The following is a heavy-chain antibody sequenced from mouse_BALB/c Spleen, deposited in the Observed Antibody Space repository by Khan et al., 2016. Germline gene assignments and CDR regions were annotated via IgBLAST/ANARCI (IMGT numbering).Heavy chain of an antibody. Sequence: QVQLKQSGAELVKPGASVKLSCKASGYTFTNYYIYWVKKRPGQGLQWIGEINPSNGGTNFNEKFKSKATLTADKSSSTAYMQLSSLTSEDSAVYYCSRGAVRRDYYSLDYWGQGTSVTVSS. CDR3: SRGAVRRDYYSLDY. D-gene: IGHD2-14*01. CDR2: INPSNGGT. CDR1: GYTFTNYY. V-gene: IGHV1S81*02. J-gene: IGHJ4*01.